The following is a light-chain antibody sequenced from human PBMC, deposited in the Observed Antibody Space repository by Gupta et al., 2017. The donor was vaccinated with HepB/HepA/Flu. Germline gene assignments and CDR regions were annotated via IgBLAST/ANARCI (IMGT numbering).Light chain of an antibody. V-gene: IGLV2-23*02. Sequence: QSALTQPASVSGSPGQSITISCTGASSDIGTYNLVSWYQQHPGKAPKLIMYDVNERPSGISDRFSGSKSGNTASLTISGLQAEDEADDYCCSFGGNNKFRLGGGTQLTGL. CDR1: SSDIGTYNL. CDR3: CSFGGNNKFR. CDR2: DVN. J-gene: IGLJ2*01.